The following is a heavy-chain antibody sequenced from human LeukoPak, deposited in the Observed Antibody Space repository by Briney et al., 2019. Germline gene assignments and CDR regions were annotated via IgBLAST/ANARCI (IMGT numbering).Heavy chain of an antibody. J-gene: IGHJ4*02. CDR3: AKVQWEPPDH. CDR1: GFIFNNYA. Sequence: GGSLRLSCAGSGFIFNNYAMHWVRQPPGKGLEWVSGIGWNSGSIDYADSVKGRFTISRDNAKNSLYLQMNSLRDEDTAVYYCAKVQWEPPDHWGQGTLVIVSS. V-gene: IGHV3-9*01. CDR2: IGWNSGSI. D-gene: IGHD1-26*01.